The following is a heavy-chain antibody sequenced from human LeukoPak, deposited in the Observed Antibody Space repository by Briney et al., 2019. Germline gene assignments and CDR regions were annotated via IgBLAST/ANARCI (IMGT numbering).Heavy chain of an antibody. D-gene: IGHD2-2*01. CDR2: IKSKTDGGTT. V-gene: IGHV3-15*01. J-gene: IGHJ4*02. CDR1: GFTFSNAW. CDR3: TTDFTHCSSTSCYPPPLDY. Sequence: PGGSLRLSCAASGFTFSNAWMSWVRQAPGKGLEWVGRIKSKTDGGTTDYAAPVKGRFTISRDDSKNTLYLQMNSLKTEDTAVYYCTTDFTHCSSTSCYPPPLDYWGQGTLVTVSS.